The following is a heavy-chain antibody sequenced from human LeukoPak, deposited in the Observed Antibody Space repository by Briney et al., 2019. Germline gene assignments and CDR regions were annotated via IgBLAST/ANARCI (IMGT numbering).Heavy chain of an antibody. V-gene: IGHV4-39*01. D-gene: IGHD4-17*01. CDR1: GDYLESGIYY. Sequence: SETLSLTYTLSGDYLESGIYYCDWIRQAPGKGLTWIGRIYHSGSIFYNASFETRVAMSVDPSNNQISPRLTSVTAADTAIYYSARLCPETRCAHFKNWGQGILVTVSS. J-gene: IGHJ4*02. CDR2: IYHSGSI. CDR3: ARLCPETRCAHFKN.